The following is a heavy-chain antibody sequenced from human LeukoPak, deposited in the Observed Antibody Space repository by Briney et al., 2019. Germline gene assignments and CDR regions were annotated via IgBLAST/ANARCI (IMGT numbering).Heavy chain of an antibody. CDR1: GFTFSSYA. CDR3: AKVPDDFWSGYYRY. J-gene: IGHJ4*02. V-gene: IGHV3-23*01. Sequence: PGGSLRLSCAASGFTFSSYAMSWVRQAPGKGLEWVSAISGSGGSTYYADSVKGRFTFSRDNSKNTLYLQMNSLRAEDTAVYYCAKVPDDFWSGYYRYWGQGTLVTVSS. CDR2: ISGSGGST. D-gene: IGHD3-3*01.